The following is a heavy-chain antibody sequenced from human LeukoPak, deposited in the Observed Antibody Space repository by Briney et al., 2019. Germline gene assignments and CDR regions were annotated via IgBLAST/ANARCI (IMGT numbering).Heavy chain of an antibody. CDR1: GYIFTTYG. V-gene: IGHV1-18*01. CDR3: AREPRSGADLLYAS. D-gene: IGHD3-10*01. J-gene: IGHJ5*02. CDR2: ISAHNCDT. Sequence: ASVNVSCKASGYIFTTYGISWVRQAPGQGLEWMGWISAHNCDTHFLQKFQGSVTMTTDTSSNTAYMELRTLTSDDTAVYYCAREPRSGADLLYASWGQGTLVTVSS.